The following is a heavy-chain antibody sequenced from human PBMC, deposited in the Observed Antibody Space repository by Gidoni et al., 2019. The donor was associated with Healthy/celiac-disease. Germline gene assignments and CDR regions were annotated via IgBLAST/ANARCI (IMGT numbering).Heavy chain of an antibody. CDR1: GGSFSGYY. CDR2: INHSGST. V-gene: IGHV4-34*01. Sequence: QVQLQQWGAGLLKPSETLSLTCAVYGGSFSGYYGSWIRQPPGKGLEWIGEINHSGSTNYNPSLKSRVTISVDTSKNQFSLKLSSVTAADTAVYYCAREGVYCSSTSCYALRGLHYYMDVWGKGTTVTVSS. CDR3: AREGVYCSSTSCYALRGLHYYMDV. D-gene: IGHD2-2*01. J-gene: IGHJ6*03.